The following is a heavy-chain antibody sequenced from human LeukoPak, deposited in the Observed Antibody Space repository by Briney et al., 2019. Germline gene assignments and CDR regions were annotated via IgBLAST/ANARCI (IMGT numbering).Heavy chain of an antibody. CDR2: INEHGSIT. V-gene: IGHV3-74*01. D-gene: IGHD3-10*01. Sequence: QPGGSLRLSCAASGFTFSSYWMRWVRHVPGKGLVWVARINEHGSITDYADSVKDRFTVSRDNVWNTLYLQMNSLRAEDTAVYYCARDVAGSGSLWGQGTLITVSS. J-gene: IGHJ4*02. CDR3: ARDVAGSGSL. CDR1: GFTFSSYW.